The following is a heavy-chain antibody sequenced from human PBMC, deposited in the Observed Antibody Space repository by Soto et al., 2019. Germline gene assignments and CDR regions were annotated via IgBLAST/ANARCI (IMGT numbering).Heavy chain of an antibody. CDR3: AREGGDYFDY. J-gene: IGHJ4*02. CDR2: ISYDASNK. V-gene: IGHV3-30-3*01. Sequence: QVQLVESGGGVVQPGRSLRLSCVASGFTFSSYAMHWVRQAPGKGLEWVALISYDASNKYYADSVKGRFTISRDNSKNTLYLQMNSLRAEDTAVYYCAREGGDYFDYWGQGTLVTVSS. CDR1: GFTFSSYA. D-gene: IGHD1-26*01.